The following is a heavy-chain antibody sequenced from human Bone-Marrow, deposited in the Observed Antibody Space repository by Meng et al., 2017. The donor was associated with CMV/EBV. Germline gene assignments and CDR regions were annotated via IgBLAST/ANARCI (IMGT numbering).Heavy chain of an antibody. J-gene: IGHJ3*02. CDR1: GGSFNDAF. CDR3: ARGAKTGYSSGWYLGAFDI. V-gene: IGHV4-34*01. Sequence: SETLSLTCAVYGGSFNDAFWTWLRQPPGKGLQWIGETSHGGTSNYNPSLKSRVTLSVDTSKKQFSLRLTSVTAADTAVYYCARGAKTGYSSGWYLGAFDIWGQGTMVTVSS. D-gene: IGHD6-19*01. CDR2: TSHGGTS.